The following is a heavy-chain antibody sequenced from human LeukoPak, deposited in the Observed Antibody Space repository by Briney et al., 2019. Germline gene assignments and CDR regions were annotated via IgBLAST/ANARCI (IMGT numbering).Heavy chain of an antibody. D-gene: IGHD4-17*01. J-gene: IGHJ3*02. V-gene: IGHV3-21*01. CDR1: GFTFSSYS. CDR2: ISSSSSYV. CDR3: ARDHPTDYGDSDAFDI. Sequence: PGGSLRLSCAASGFTFSSYSMNWVRQAPGKGLEWVSSISSSSSYVYYADSVKGRFTISRDNAKNSLYLQMNSLRAEDTAVYYCARDHPTDYGDSDAFDIWGQGTMVTVSS.